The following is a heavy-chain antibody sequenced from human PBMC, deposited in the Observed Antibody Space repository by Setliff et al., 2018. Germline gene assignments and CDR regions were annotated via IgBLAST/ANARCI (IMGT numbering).Heavy chain of an antibody. J-gene: IGHJ4*01. D-gene: IGHD6-19*01. Sequence: GASVKVSCKASGGFSTHAISWVRQVPGQGLEWMGGIIPILGTTDYAQNFQGRVTITTDESTSSAYLEMSNLRSEDTAVYYCASALIRRVAVAGKSQFDYWGQGTLGTAPQ. CDR1: GGFSTHA. CDR3: ASALIRRVAVAGKSQFDY. CDR2: IIPILGTT. V-gene: IGHV1-69*05.